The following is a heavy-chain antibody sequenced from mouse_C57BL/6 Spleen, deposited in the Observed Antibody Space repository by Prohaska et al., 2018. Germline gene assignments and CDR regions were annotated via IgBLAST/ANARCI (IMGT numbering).Heavy chain of an antibody. J-gene: IGHJ2*01. CDR3: SRWGLRPDY. CDR1: GYTFTDYN. V-gene: IGHV1-22*01. Sequence: PGASVKMSCKASGYTFTDYNMHWVKQSHGKSLEWIGYINPNNGGTSYNQKFKGKATLTVNKSSSTAYMELRRLTSEDTAVYYCSRWGLRPDYWGQGTTRAVAT. CDR2: INPNNGGT.